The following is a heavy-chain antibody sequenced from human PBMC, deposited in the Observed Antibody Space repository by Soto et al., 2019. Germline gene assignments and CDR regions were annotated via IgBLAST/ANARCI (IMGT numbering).Heavy chain of an antibody. Sequence: QVQLVQSGAEVKKPGASVKVSCKASGYTFTSYDINWVRQATGQGLEWMGWMNPNSGNTGYAQKFQGRVTMTRNTSISPAYMELSSLRSEDSAVYYCARGRRYCSGGSCYYYFDYWGQGTLVTVSS. CDR1: GYTFTSYD. CDR2: MNPNSGNT. CDR3: ARGRRYCSGGSCYYYFDY. J-gene: IGHJ4*02. D-gene: IGHD2-15*01. V-gene: IGHV1-8*01.